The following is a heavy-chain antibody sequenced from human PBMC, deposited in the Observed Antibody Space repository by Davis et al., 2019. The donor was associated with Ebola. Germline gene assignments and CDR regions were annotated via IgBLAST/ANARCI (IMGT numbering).Heavy chain of an antibody. J-gene: IGHJ5*02. CDR3: ASGWLRGRFDP. D-gene: IGHD6-19*01. CDR1: GDSVSSGSTA. Sequence: LRLSCAISGDSVSSGSTAWNWIRQSPLRGLEWLGRIYYSSKWYHDYAVSVSSRITINPDTSKNLFSLQLSSVTPEDTAVYYCASGWLRGRFDPWGQGTLVTVSS. V-gene: IGHV6-1*01. CDR2: IYYSSKWYH.